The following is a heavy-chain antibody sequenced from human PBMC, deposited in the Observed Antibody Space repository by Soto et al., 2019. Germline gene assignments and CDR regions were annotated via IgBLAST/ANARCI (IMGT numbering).Heavy chain of an antibody. CDR1: GFTFSSYA. CDR2: ISFDGSNE. J-gene: IGHJ5*02. D-gene: IGHD3-22*01. V-gene: IGHV3-30-3*02. CDR3: AKTYYYDRSGYYQNGFDP. Sequence: QVQLVESGGGVVQPGWSLRLSCAASGFTFSSYAMHWIRQAPGKGLEWVAIISFDGSNEYYADSVKGRFTISRDNSKNTLYLQVRSLRAEDTAVYYCAKTYYYDRSGYYQNGFDPWGQGALVTVSS.